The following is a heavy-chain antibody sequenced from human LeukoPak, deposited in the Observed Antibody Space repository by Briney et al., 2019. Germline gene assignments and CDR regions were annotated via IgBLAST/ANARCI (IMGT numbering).Heavy chain of an antibody. D-gene: IGHD3/OR15-3a*01. V-gene: IGHV3-7*01. CDR2: IKQDGSEE. CDR1: GFTFTDYW. Sequence: PGRSLRLSCAASGFTFTDYWMTWVRQAPGKGLEWVANIKQDGSEENYLDSMKGRFTISRDNAKNSLYLQMNSLRAEDTAVYYCARERSMTFWGQGTLVIVSS. J-gene: IGHJ4*02. CDR3: ARERSMTF.